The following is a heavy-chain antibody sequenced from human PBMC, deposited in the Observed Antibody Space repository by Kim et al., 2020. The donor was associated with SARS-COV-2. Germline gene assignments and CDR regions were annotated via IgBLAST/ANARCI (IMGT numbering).Heavy chain of an antibody. D-gene: IGHD3-16*01. J-gene: IGHJ4*02. CDR3: ARGAVSSSGGDF. CDR1: GGSIISGGAY. CDR2: IYHTGST. Sequence: SETLSLTCSVSGGSIISGGAYWNWIRQHPGRGLEWIGYIYHTGSTYSNSSLKSSVTISVDTSKNQFSLRLASVTAADTAVCSCARGAVSSSGGDFWGTGT. V-gene: IGHV4-31*03.